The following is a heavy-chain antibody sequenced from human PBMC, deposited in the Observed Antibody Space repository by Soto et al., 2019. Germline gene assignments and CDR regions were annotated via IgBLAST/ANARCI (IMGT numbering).Heavy chain of an antibody. J-gene: IGHJ6*03. CDR3: ARGNYYDILAGPKNPYYYYYYRDF. CDR1: GFTFSSYS. Sequence: PGGSLRLSCAASGFTFSSYSMNWVRQAPGKGLEWVSSISSSSSYIYYADSVKGRFTISRDNAKNSLYLQMNSLRAEDTAVYYCARGNYYDILAGPKNPYYYYYYRDFWGKGTPVTVSS. V-gene: IGHV3-21*01. D-gene: IGHD3-9*01. CDR2: ISSSSSYI.